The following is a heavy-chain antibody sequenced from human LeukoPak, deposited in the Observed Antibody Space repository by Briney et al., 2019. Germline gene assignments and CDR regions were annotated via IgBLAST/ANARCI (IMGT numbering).Heavy chain of an antibody. V-gene: IGHV4-39*01. D-gene: IGHD3-3*01. CDR3: ARKVNRLSGYDPYYFDY. CDR1: GGSISISSYY. Sequence: SETLSLTCPVSGGSISISSYYWAWIRQPPGKGLEWIGSIYYSGSTYYNPSLKSRVTISVDTSKNQFSLKLSSVTAADTAVYYCARKVNRLSGYDPYYFDYWGQGTLVTVSS. J-gene: IGHJ4*02. CDR2: IYYSGST.